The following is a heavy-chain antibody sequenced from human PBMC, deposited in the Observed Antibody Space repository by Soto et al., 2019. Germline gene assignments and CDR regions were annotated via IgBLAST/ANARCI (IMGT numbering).Heavy chain of an antibody. Sequence: LNISCKGSGYSFTSYWISWVRQMPGKGLEWMGRIDPSDSYTNYSPSFQGHVTISADKSTSTAYLQWSSLKASDTAMYYCARFRTYYDSSGFAFDIWGQGTMVTVSS. CDR3: ARFRTYYDSSGFAFDI. CDR2: IDPSDSYT. CDR1: GYSFTSYW. V-gene: IGHV5-10-1*01. D-gene: IGHD3-22*01. J-gene: IGHJ3*02.